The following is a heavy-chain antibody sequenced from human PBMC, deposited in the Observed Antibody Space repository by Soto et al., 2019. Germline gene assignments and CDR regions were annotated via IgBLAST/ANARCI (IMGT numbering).Heavy chain of an antibody. CDR1: GGTFSSYA. CDR2: IIPIFGTA. J-gene: IGHJ6*02. D-gene: IGHD2-2*01. V-gene: IGHV1-69*13. CDR3: ARGGGYCSSTSCSEYYYYSMDV. Sequence: SVNVSCKASGGTFSSYAISWVRQAPGQGLELMGGIIPIFGTANYAQKFQGRVTITAXXXXXXAXMXLXXXXSEXTAVYYCARGGGYCSSTSCSEYYYYSMDVWG.